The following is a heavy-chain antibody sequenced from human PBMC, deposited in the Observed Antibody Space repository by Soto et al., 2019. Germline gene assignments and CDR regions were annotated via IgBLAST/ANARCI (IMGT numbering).Heavy chain of an antibody. V-gene: IGHV1-18*01. CDR3: ARESRDGYNS. CDR1: GYTFTSYG. J-gene: IGHJ5*02. CDR2: ISAYNGNT. Sequence: SVKVSCRAAGYTFTSYGISWVRQAPVQGLEWMGWISAYNGNTNYAQKLQGRVTMTTDTSTRTAYMELRSLRSDDTDVYYCARESRDGYNSWGQGTLVTVYS. D-gene: IGHD5-12*01.